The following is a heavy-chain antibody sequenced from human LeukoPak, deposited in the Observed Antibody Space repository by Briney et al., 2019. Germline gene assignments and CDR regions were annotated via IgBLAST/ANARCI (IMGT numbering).Heavy chain of an antibody. CDR2: ISGSGGST. CDR3: AWDSSGYYLSAYRY. J-gene: IGHJ4*02. CDR1: GFTFSSYA. Sequence: TGGSLRLSCVASGFTFSSYAMSWVRQAPGKGLEWVSAISGSGGSTYYADSVKGRFTISRDNSKNTLYLQMNSLRAEDTAVYYCAWDSSGYYLSAYRYWGQGTLVTVSS. V-gene: IGHV3-23*01. D-gene: IGHD3-22*01.